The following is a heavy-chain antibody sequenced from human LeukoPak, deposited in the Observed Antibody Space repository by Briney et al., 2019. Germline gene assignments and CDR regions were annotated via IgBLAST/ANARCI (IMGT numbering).Heavy chain of an antibody. CDR2: IYSGGST. V-gene: IGHV3-66*02. Sequence: GGSLRLSCAASGFTVSSNYMSWVRQAPGKGLEWVSVIYSGGSTYYADSVKGRFTISRDNSKNTLYLQMNSLRAEDTAVYYCARDSYYYDSSGYYYPYYWGQGALVTVSS. D-gene: IGHD3-22*01. CDR3: ARDSYYYDSSGYYYPYY. J-gene: IGHJ4*02. CDR1: GFTVSSNY.